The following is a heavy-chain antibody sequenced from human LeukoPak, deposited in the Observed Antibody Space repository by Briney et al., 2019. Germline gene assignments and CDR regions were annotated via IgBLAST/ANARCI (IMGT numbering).Heavy chain of an antibody. J-gene: IGHJ4*02. CDR2: ISWNSGSI. Sequence: TLRLSCAASGFTFDDYAMHWVRQAPGKGLEWVSGISWNSGSIGYADSVKGRFTISRDNAKNSLYLQMNSLRAEDMALYYCAKGDSSSWAPDYWGQGTLVTVSS. V-gene: IGHV3-9*03. D-gene: IGHD6-13*01. CDR1: GFTFDDYA. CDR3: AKGDSSSWAPDY.